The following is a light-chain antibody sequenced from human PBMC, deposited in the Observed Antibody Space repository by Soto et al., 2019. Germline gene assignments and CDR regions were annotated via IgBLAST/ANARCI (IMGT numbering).Light chain of an antibody. J-gene: IGKJ2*03. Sequence: DIQMTQFPSTLSASVGDQVTITCRASLNIQSFLAWYQQKPGKAPKLLIYLASRLEGGVPPRFSGSGSGTEFTLTINSLQPDDFAIYFCQQYNSHSYYSFGQGTKLEVK. CDR3: QQYNSHSYYS. CDR1: LNIQSF. V-gene: IGKV1-5*03. CDR2: LAS.